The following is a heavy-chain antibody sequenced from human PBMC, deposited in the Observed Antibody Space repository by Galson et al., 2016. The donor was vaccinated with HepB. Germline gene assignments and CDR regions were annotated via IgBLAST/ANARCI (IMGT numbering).Heavy chain of an antibody. D-gene: IGHD4-17*01. J-gene: IGHJ4*02. V-gene: IGHV3-53*01. CDR3: ARIELDTVTSDY. Sequence: SLRLSCAVSGFVVNSNYMHWVRQAPGKGLEWISVIYSGGSTYYADSVKGRFTISRDNSKNTLYLQMNSLRVEDTAVYYCARIELDTVTSDYWGQGTLVTVSS. CDR2: IYSGGST. CDR1: GFVVNSNY.